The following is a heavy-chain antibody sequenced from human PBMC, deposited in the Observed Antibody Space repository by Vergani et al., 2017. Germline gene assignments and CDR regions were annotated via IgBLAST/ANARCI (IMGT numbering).Heavy chain of an antibody. Sequence: QVQLVQSGAEVKKPGSSVKVSCKASGATFRSNTISWVRQVPGQGLEWMGRIIPVLGKTKYAQDFQGRLTLTADTSTSTAYMELTSLRSQDTAVYYCARDPRGYGGDPDVYYYGMDVWGQGTTVTVSS. CDR3: ARDPRGYGGDPDVYYYGMDV. CDR1: GATFRSNT. J-gene: IGHJ6*02. D-gene: IGHD2-21*02. V-gene: IGHV1-69*08. CDR2: IIPVLGKT.